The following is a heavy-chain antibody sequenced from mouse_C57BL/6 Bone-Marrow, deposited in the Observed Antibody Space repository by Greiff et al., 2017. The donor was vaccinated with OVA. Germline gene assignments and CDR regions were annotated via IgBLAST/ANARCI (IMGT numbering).Heavy chain of an antibody. Sequence: QVQLQQPGPELVKPGASVKLSCKASGYTFTSYWMHWVKQRPGHGLEWIGNINPSNGGTNYHEKFKSKATLTVAKSSSTAYMQLSSLTSEDSAVDYGAREDYGSSDAMDYWGQGTSVTVSS. V-gene: IGHV1-53*01. CDR2: INPSNGGT. CDR1: GYTFTSYW. CDR3: AREDYGSSDAMDY. D-gene: IGHD1-1*01. J-gene: IGHJ4*01.